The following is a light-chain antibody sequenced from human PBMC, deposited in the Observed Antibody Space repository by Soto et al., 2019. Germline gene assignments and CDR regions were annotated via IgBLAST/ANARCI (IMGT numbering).Light chain of an antibody. CDR3: CSYTSSGAHV. CDR2: EVN. J-gene: IGLJ2*01. V-gene: IGLV2-14*01. Sequence: QSVLTQPASVSGSPGQSITISCTGTSSDVGGYDYVSWHQQHPDKAPKLMIYEVNTRPSGVSNRFSGSKSGNTASLTISGLQAEDEADYYCCSYTSSGAHVFGGGTKLTVL. CDR1: SSDVGGYDY.